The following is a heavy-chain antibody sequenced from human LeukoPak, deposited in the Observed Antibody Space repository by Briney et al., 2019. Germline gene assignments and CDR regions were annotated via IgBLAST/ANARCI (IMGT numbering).Heavy chain of an antibody. J-gene: IGHJ4*02. D-gene: IGHD5-24*01. CDR3: ASQRWLQFPFDY. Sequence: PSETLSPTCAVYGGSFSGYYWSWIRQPPGKGLEWIGEINHSGSTNYNPSLKSRVTISVDTSKNQFSLKLSSVTAADTAVYYCASQRWLQFPFDYWGQGTLVTVSS. CDR1: GGSFSGYY. CDR2: INHSGST. V-gene: IGHV4-34*01.